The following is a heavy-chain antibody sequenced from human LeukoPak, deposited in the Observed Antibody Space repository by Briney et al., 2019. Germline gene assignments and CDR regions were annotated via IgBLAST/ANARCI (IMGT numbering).Heavy chain of an antibody. CDR2: INAGNGNT. D-gene: IGHD6-13*01. Sequence: ASVKVSCKASGYTFTSYAMHWVRQAPGQRLEWMGWINAGNGNTKYSQKFQGSVTITRDTSASTAYMELSSLGSEDTAVYYCARDQGIAAAGRYYYGMDVWGKGTTVTVSS. CDR1: GYTFTSYA. CDR3: ARDQGIAAAGRYYYGMDV. V-gene: IGHV1-3*01. J-gene: IGHJ6*04.